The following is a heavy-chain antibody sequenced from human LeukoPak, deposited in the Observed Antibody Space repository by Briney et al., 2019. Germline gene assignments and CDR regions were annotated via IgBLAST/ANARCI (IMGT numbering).Heavy chain of an antibody. CDR2: IYYSGST. CDR1: GDSISSYY. Sequence: SETLSLTCTVSGDSISSYYWSWIRQPPGKGLEWIGYIYYSGSTNYNPSLKSRVTISVDTSKNQFSLKLSSVTAADTAVYYCARVSYLLWFGELLDYYYYYGMDVWGQGTTVTVSS. J-gene: IGHJ6*02. V-gene: IGHV4-59*01. D-gene: IGHD3-10*01. CDR3: ARVSYLLWFGELLDYYYYYGMDV.